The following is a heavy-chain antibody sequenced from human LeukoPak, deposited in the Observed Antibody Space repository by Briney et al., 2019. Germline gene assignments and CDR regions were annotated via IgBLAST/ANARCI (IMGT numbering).Heavy chain of an antibody. D-gene: IGHD2-21*01. J-gene: IGHJ1*01. Sequence: SETLSLTCTVSGGSISSSSYYWGWIRQPPGKGLEWIGSIYYSGSTYYNPSLKSRVTISVDTSKNQFSLKLSSVTAADTAVYYCARNSAGERYFQHWGQGTLVTVSS. CDR1: GGSISSSSYY. V-gene: IGHV4-39*01. CDR3: ARNSAGERYFQH. CDR2: IYYSGST.